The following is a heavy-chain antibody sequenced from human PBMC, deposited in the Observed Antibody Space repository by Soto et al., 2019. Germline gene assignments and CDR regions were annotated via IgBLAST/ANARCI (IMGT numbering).Heavy chain of an antibody. J-gene: IGHJ1*01. D-gene: IGHD3-22*01. Sequence: TGGSLRLSCAASGFTVSSNYMSWVRQAPGKGLEWVSVIYSGGSTYYADSVKGRFTISRDNSMNTLYLQMNSLRAEDTAVYYCARDRVESGYPEYFQHWGQGTLVTVSS. CDR3: ARDRVESGYPEYFQH. V-gene: IGHV3-53*01. CDR2: IYSGGST. CDR1: GFTVSSNY.